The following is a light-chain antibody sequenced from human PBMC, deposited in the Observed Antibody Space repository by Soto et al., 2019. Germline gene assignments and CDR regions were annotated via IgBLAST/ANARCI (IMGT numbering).Light chain of an antibody. V-gene: IGKV3-15*01. CDR2: GTS. J-gene: IGKJ1*01. CDR1: QSISSS. CDR3: QQYNNWPRT. Sequence: EIVMTQSPATLSVSPGERATLSCRASQSISSSLAWFQQKPGQAPRLLIDGTSARATGIPARFSGSGSGTEFTLTISSLQSEDFAVYYWQQYNNWPRTFGPGTKV.